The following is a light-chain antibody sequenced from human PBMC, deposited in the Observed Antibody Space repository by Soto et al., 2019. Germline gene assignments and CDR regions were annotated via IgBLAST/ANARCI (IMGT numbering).Light chain of an antibody. J-gene: IGKJ5*01. V-gene: IGKV1-33*01. Sequence: IQITHSPSSLFASVGDRVTITCQASQDITNYLNWYQQKPGKAPRLLLYDASSLETGVPSRFSGSGSGTDFTFTISSLQPEDIATYYCQHYDHLPITFGQGTRLEIK. CDR1: QDITNY. CDR2: DAS. CDR3: QHYDHLPIT.